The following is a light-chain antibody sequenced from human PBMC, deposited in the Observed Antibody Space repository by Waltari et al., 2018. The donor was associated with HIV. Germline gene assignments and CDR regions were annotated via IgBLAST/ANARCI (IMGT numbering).Light chain of an antibody. V-gene: IGKV3-20*01. J-gene: IGKJ4*01. CDR2: GAS. CDR3: QQYGTSRPT. CDR1: KSVSNA. Sequence: DIVLTQSPGTLSLSPGERATLSCRARKSVSNALAWYQQKPGQAPRLLIYGASSRATGIPDRFSGSGSGTDFTLTISRLEPEDFALFYCQQYGTSRPTFGGGTKVEIK.